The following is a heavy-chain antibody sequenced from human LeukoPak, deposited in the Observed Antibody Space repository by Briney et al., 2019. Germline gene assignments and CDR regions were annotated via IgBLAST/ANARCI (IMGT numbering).Heavy chain of an antibody. CDR1: GFTFGDYG. J-gene: IGHJ4*02. Sequence: GRSLRLSCTGSGFTFGDYGMSWVRQAPGKGLEWVGFIRSKAYGGTTEYAASVRGRFTISRDDSKSLAYLQMNSLKIEDTAVYFCTRAGGFCGGDCYDNWGQGTLVTVSS. V-gene: IGHV3-49*04. CDR3: TRAGGFCGGDCYDN. CDR2: IRSKAYGGTT. D-gene: IGHD2-21*01.